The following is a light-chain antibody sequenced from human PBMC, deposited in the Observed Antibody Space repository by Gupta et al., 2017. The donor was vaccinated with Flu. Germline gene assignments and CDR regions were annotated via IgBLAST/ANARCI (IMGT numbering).Light chain of an antibody. CDR3: SSYTSSGTRV. Sequence: SITISCTGTSSDVGGYNYVSWYQQHPGKAPKLMIYDVSNRPSGVSNRFSGSKSGNTASLTISGLQAEDEADYYCSSYTSSGTRVFGGGTKLTVL. V-gene: IGLV2-14*01. J-gene: IGLJ3*02. CDR1: SSDVGGYNY. CDR2: DVS.